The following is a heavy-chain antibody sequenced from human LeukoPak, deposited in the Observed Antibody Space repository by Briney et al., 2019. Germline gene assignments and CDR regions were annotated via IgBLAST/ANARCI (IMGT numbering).Heavy chain of an antibody. D-gene: IGHD6-19*01. Sequence: SSVTVSCKASVGTFSSYAISWVRQAPGPGLEWMGRIIPIFGTANYAQKFQGRVTITTSESTSTDYMELSSLRSEDTAVYYCARGGPVKIEWQWLVRKYFYHYHMDVWGKGTTVTVSS. J-gene: IGHJ6*03. V-gene: IGHV1-69*05. CDR1: VGTFSSYA. CDR2: IIPIFGTA. CDR3: ARGGPVKIEWQWLVRKYFYHYHMDV.